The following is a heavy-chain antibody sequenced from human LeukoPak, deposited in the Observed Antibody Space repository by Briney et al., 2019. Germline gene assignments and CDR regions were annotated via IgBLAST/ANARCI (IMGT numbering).Heavy chain of an antibody. CDR2: TYYRSTWYN. Sequence: SQTLSLTCAISGDIVSSNSVTWNWIRQSPSRGLEWLGRTYYRSTWYNDYAVSVRGRITVNPDTSKNQFSLHLNSVTPEDMAVYYCARRLTQYDCFDPWGQGILVTVSS. CDR3: ARRLTQYDCFDP. D-gene: IGHD2-2*01. V-gene: IGHV6-1*01. CDR1: GDIVSSNSVT. J-gene: IGHJ5*02.